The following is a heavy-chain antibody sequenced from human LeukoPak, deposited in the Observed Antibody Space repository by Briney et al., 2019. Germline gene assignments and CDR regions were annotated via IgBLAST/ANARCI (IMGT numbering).Heavy chain of an antibody. J-gene: IGHJ4*02. D-gene: IGHD4-17*01. V-gene: IGHV3-21*01. CDR1: GFTFSTYF. CDR3: ARGHTAVTRHFDF. CDR2: ISGSGTYI. Sequence: GGSLRLSCAASGFTFSTYFINWVRQAPGKGLEWVSSISGSGTYIYYADSVKGRFTISRDNAKNSLYLHMNSLRAEDTAVYYCARGHTAVTRHFDFWGQGTLVTVSS.